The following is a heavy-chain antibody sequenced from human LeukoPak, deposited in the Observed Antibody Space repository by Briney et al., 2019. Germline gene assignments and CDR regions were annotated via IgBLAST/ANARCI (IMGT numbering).Heavy chain of an antibody. CDR1: GDSISSSSSY. CDR3: ARRTRGNYVSYYMDV. Sequence: SETLSLTCTVSGDSISSSSSYWGWIRQPPGKGLEWIGEINHSGSTNYNPSLKSRVTISVDTSKNQFSLKLSSVTAADTAVYYCARRTRGNYVSYYMDVWGKGTTVTVSS. CDR2: INHSGST. V-gene: IGHV4-39*07. J-gene: IGHJ6*03. D-gene: IGHD1-7*01.